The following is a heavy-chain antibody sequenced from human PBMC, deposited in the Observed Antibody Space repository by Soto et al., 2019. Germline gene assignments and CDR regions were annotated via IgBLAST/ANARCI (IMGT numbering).Heavy chain of an antibody. CDR1: GGSFSSGDYY. J-gene: IGHJ5*02. V-gene: IGHV4-30-4*01. Sequence: QVQLQESGPGLVKPSQTLSLTCTVSGGSFSSGDYYWSWIRQPPGKGLEWIGHIHYSGTTYYNASLKSRVTISVDTSKNQFSLTVNSVTVADTAVYYCARSLGTINWFDPWGQGTLVTVSS. CDR3: ARSLGTINWFDP. CDR2: IHYSGTT. D-gene: IGHD2-2*01.